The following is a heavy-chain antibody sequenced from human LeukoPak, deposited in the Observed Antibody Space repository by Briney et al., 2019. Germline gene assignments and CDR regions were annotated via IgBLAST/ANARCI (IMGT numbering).Heavy chain of an antibody. V-gene: IGHV4-59*12. D-gene: IGHD3-10*01. CDR1: GGSISSYY. CDR2: IYYSGST. CDR3: AREGGSYGSGSYRFDP. Sequence: SETLSLTCTVSGGSISSYYWSWIRQPPGKGLEWIGYIYYSGSTNCNPSLKSRVTISVDTSKNQFSLKLSSVTAADTAVYYCAREGGSYGSGSYRFDPWGRGTLVTVSS. J-gene: IGHJ5*02.